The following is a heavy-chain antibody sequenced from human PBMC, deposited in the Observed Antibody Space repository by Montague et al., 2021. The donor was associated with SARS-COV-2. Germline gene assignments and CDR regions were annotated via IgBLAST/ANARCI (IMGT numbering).Heavy chain of an antibody. D-gene: IGHD3-22*01. CDR2: IKQDGSEE. CDR3: ARGYDSSGYQY. J-gene: IGHJ4*02. V-gene: IGHV3-7*05. Sequence: SLRLSCAASGFTFSPFWMTWVRQVPGKGLEWVANIKQDGSEEYYLDSVKGRFTISRDNAKNSLYLQLDSLRAEDTAVYYCARGYDSSGYQYWGQGTLVTVSS. CDR1: GFTFSPFW.